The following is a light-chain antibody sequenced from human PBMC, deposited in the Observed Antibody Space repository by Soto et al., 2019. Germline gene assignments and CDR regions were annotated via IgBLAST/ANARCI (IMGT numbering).Light chain of an antibody. CDR3: GTWDSSLSAHYV. CDR2: DVS. J-gene: IGLJ1*01. Sequence: QSALTQPASVSGSPGQSITISCTGTSSDVGGYNYVSWYQQHPGKAPKLMIYDVSNRPSGVSNRFSGSKSGTSATLGITGLQTGDEADYYCGTWDSSLSAHYVFGTGTQLTV. V-gene: IGLV2-14*01. CDR1: SSDVGGYNY.